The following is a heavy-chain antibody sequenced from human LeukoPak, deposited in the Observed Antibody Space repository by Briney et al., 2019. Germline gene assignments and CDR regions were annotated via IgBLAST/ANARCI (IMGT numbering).Heavy chain of an antibody. J-gene: IGHJ4*02. CDR1: EFTFSSYS. Sequence: GGSLRLSCAASEFTFSSYSMNWVRQAPGKGLEWVSYISSSSNTIYYADSVKGRFTISRDNAKNSLYLQMNSLRAEDMALYYCAKDRLVVPATMEYWGQGTLVTVSS. CDR2: ISSSSNTI. V-gene: IGHV3-48*04. CDR3: AKDRLVVPATMEY. D-gene: IGHD2-2*01.